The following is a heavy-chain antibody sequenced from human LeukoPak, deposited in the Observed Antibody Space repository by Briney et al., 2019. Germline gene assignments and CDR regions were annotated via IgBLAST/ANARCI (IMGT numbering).Heavy chain of an antibody. Sequence: SETLSLTCTVSGGSISNYYWTWIRQPPGKGLEWIAYMYYSGSTNYNPSLKSRVTISVETSKNQFSLKLSSVTVADTAVYYCARIKGLHSSPTHYYYMDVWGKGTTVTVSS. CDR2: MYYSGST. CDR1: GGSISNYY. D-gene: IGHD6-13*01. CDR3: ARIKGLHSSPTHYYYMDV. V-gene: IGHV4-59*01. J-gene: IGHJ6*03.